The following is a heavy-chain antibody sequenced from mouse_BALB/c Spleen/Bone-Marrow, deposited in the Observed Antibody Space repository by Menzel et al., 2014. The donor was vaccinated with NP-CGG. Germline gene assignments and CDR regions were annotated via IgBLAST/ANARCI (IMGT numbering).Heavy chain of an antibody. D-gene: IGHD2-3*01. CDR3: ARDMGLLRFDY. J-gene: IGHJ3*01. CDR2: IRNKANGYTT. Sequence: EVKLMESGGGLVQPGGSLRLSCATSGFTFTDYYMTWVRQPPGKALEWLGFIRNKANGYTTVYRLSVRGRFTISRDNSQSILYPQMNTLRAEDSATYYCARDMGLLRFDYWGQGTLVTVSA. CDR1: GFTFTDYY. V-gene: IGHV7-3*02.